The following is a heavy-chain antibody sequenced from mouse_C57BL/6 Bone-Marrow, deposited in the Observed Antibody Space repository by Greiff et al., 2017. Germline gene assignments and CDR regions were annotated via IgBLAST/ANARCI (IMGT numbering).Heavy chain of an antibody. CDR3: ARLTGYFDY. J-gene: IGHJ2*01. CDR2: IWTGGGT. V-gene: IGHV2-9-1*01. D-gene: IGHD4-1*01. Sequence: VKVVESGPGLVAPSQSLSITCTVSGFSLTSYAISWVRQPPGTGLAWLGVIWTGGGTNYNSALKSRLSISKDNSKSQVFLKMNSLQTDDTARYYCARLTGYFDYWGQGTTLTVSS. CDR1: GFSLTSYA.